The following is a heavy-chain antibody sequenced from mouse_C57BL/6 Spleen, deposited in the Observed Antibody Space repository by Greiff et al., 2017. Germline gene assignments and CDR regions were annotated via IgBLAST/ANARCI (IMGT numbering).Heavy chain of an antibody. D-gene: IGHD1-1*01. CDR2: INYDGSST. J-gene: IGHJ1*03. Sequence: EVHLVESEGGLVQPGSSMKLSCTASGFTFSDYYMAWVRQVPEKGLEWVANINYDGSSTYYLDSLKSRFIISRDNAKNILYLQMSSLKSEDTATYYCARDNYGSSYVEGYFDVWGTGTTVTVSS. CDR3: ARDNYGSSYVEGYFDV. V-gene: IGHV5-16*01. CDR1: GFTFSDYY.